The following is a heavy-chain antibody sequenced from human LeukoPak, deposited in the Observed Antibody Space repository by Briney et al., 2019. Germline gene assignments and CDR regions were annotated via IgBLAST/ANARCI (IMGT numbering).Heavy chain of an antibody. CDR2: INPNSGGT. Sequence: APVKVSCKASGYTFTSYGISWVRQAPGQGLEWMGRINPNSGGTNYAQKFQGRVTMTRDTSISTAYMELSRLRSDDTAVYYCARAWDYGDYGRDYYFDYWGQGTLVTVSS. V-gene: IGHV1-2*06. CDR1: GYTFTSYG. D-gene: IGHD4-17*01. J-gene: IGHJ4*02. CDR3: ARAWDYGDYGRDYYFDY.